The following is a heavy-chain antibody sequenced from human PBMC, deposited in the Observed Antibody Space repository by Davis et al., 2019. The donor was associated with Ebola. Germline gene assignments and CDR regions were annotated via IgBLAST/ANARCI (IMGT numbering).Heavy chain of an antibody. CDR2: ISGNSGYT. J-gene: IGHJ4*02. Sequence: GESLKISCAASGFTFNDYYMSWIRQAPGKGLEWISYISGNSGYTDYADSVKGRFTISRDNSKNTLNLQMNSLRAEDTAVYYCAKSHSSGYFSGFDYWGQGTLVTVSS. V-gene: IGHV3-11*06. D-gene: IGHD3-22*01. CDR1: GFTFNDYY. CDR3: AKSHSSGYFSGFDY.